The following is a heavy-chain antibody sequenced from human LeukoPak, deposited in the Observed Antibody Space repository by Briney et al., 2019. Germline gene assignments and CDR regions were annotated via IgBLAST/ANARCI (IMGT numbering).Heavy chain of an antibody. CDR3: ARVRTGDYLDAFDI. V-gene: IGHV3-53*01. CDR2: IYSAGNT. J-gene: IGHJ3*02. Sequence: GGSLRLSCAASGFTVSSNYMNWVRQTTGKALECVSVIYSAGNTYYADSVKGRFTISRDNSKNTLYLQMNSLTAEDTALYYCARVRTGDYLDAFDIWGHGTMVFVSS. D-gene: IGHD7-27*01. CDR1: GFTVSSNY.